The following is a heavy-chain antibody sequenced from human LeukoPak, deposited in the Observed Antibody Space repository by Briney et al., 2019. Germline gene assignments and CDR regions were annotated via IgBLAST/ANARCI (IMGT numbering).Heavy chain of an antibody. D-gene: IGHD3-3*01. CDR3: ARGLHPHITIFGVVPSYYFDY. Sequence: GGSLRLSCAASGFTFSSYGMHWVRQAPGKGLEWVAVISYDGSNKYYADSVKGRFTISRDNSKNTLYLQMNSLRAEDTAVYYCARGLHPHITIFGVVPSYYFDYWGQGTLVTVSS. CDR1: GFTFSSYG. V-gene: IGHV3-30*03. CDR2: ISYDGSNK. J-gene: IGHJ4*02.